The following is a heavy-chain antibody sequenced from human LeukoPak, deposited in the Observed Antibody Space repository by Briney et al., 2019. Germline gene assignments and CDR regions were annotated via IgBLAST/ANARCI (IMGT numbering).Heavy chain of an antibody. Sequence: ASVKVSCKASGYTFTSYAMHWVRQAPGQRLEWMGWINAGNGNTKYSQKFQGRVTMTTDTSTSTAYMELRSLRSDDTAVYYCATGSIVYYFDYWGQGTLVTVSS. V-gene: IGHV1-3*01. CDR3: ATGSIVYYFDY. CDR2: INAGNGNT. CDR1: GYTFTSYA. J-gene: IGHJ4*02. D-gene: IGHD5/OR15-5a*01.